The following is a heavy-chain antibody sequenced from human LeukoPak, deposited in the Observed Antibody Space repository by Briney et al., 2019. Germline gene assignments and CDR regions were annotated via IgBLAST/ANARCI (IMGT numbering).Heavy chain of an antibody. D-gene: IGHD4-17*01. V-gene: IGHV4-59*01. Sequence: PSETLSLTCTVSGGSISSYYWSWIRQPPGKGLEWIGYIYYSGSTNYNPSLKSRVTISVDTSQNQFSLKLSSVTAADTAVYYCARRVAMTTVTSWFDPWGQGTLVTVSS. CDR3: ARRVAMTTVTSWFDP. CDR1: GGSISSYY. CDR2: IYYSGST. J-gene: IGHJ5*02.